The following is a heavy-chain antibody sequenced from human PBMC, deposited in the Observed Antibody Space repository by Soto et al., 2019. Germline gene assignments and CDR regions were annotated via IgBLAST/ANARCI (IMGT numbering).Heavy chain of an antibody. CDR2: ISAYNGNT. D-gene: IGHD3-3*01. CDR1: GYTFTSYG. CDR3: ARGIPSLRFLEWLLFDY. Sequence: RASVKVSCKASGYTFTSYGISWVRQAPGQGLEWMGWISAYNGNTNYAQKLQGRVTMTTDTSTSTAYMELRSLRSDDTAVYYCARGIPSLRFLEWLLFDYWGQGTLVTVSS. J-gene: IGHJ4*02. V-gene: IGHV1-18*04.